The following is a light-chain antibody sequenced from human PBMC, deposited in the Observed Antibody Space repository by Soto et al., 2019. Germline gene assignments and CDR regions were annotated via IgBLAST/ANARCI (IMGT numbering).Light chain of an antibody. CDR3: ALYVGAGTVV. V-gene: IGLV8-61*01. CDR2: STN. Sequence: QTVVSQEPSFSVSPGETVTLTCGLTSASVLTSYYPSWYQQTPGQAPRTLNYSTNIRSSGVPARFSGSILGNKAALTITGAQADDESDDYCALYVGAGTVVFGGGTKLTVL. CDR1: SASVLTSYY. J-gene: IGLJ3*02.